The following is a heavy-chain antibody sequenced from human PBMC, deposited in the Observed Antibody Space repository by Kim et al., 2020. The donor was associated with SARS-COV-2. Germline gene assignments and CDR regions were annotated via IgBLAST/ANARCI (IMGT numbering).Heavy chain of an antibody. CDR1: GFTFSSYA. CDR2: ISGSGGST. CDR3: AKIRKYDSSGYPATRYYFDY. Sequence: GGSLRLSCAASGFTFSSYAMSWVRQAPGKGLEWVSAISGSGGSTYYADSVKGRFTISRDNSKNTLYLQMNSLRAEDTAVYYCAKIRKYDSSGYPATRYYFDYWGQGTLVTVSS. D-gene: IGHD3-22*01. V-gene: IGHV3-23*01. J-gene: IGHJ4*02.